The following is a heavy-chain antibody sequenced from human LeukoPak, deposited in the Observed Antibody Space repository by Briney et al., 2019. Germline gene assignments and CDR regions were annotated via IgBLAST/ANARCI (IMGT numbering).Heavy chain of an antibody. CDR2: ITANGAST. CDR1: GFTFRNYG. CDR3: AKGRDSYAILEY. D-gene: IGHD2-8*01. J-gene: IGHJ4*02. Sequence: GGSLRLSCAASGFTFRNYGMNWVGRAQGRGREWVSAITANGASTYYANPVKGRFTISRDNYKSTLYLQMSSLRADDTAVYYCAKGRDSYAILEYWGQGTLVTVAS. V-gene: IGHV3-23*01.